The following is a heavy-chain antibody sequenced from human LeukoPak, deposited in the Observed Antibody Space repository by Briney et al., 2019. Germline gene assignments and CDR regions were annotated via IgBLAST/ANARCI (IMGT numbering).Heavy chain of an antibody. J-gene: IGHJ4*02. Sequence: PGESLRLSCEASGFTVSGNYMSWVRQAPGKGLEWVSVIYGGGRTYYADSVKGRFTLSRDKSKNTVYLQMNRVRAEDTAVYYCASDLVGATFLDYWGQGTLVTVSS. V-gene: IGHV3-66*01. CDR1: GFTVSGNY. D-gene: IGHD1-26*01. CDR2: IYGGGRT. CDR3: ASDLVGATFLDY.